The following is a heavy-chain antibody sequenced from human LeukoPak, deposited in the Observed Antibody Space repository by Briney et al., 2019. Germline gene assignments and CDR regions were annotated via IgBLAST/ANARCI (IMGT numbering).Heavy chain of an antibody. CDR3: ARDNTALDY. J-gene: IGHJ4*02. Sequence: GGSLRLSCAASGFTFSIYGMHWVRQAPGKGVKGVAVIWDDGSNKYYEDSVEGRFTISRDNSKNTVYLQMNSLRDEDTAVYYCARDNTALDYWGQGTLVTVSS. D-gene: IGHD5-18*01. V-gene: IGHV3-33*01. CDR1: GFTFSIYG. CDR2: IWDDGSNK.